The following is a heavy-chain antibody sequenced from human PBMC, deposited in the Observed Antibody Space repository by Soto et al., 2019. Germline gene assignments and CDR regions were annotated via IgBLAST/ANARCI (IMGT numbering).Heavy chain of an antibody. CDR2: ISSSSSYI. Sequence: EVQLVESGGGLVKPGGSLRLSCAASGFTFSSYSMNWVRQAPGKGLEWVSSISSSSSYIYYADSVKGRFTISRDNAKNSLSLQMNSLRAEDTAVYYCARDRLRGFLEWPNYYYYGMDVWGQGTTVTVSS. CDR3: ARDRLRGFLEWPNYYYYGMDV. V-gene: IGHV3-21*01. D-gene: IGHD3-3*01. CDR1: GFTFSSYS. J-gene: IGHJ6*02.